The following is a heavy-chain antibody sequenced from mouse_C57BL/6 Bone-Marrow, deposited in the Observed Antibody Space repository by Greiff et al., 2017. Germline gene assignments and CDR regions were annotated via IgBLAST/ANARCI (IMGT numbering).Heavy chain of an antibody. Sequence: EVKVVESGGGLVQPGGSLKLSCAASGFTFSDYYMYWVRQTPEQRLEWVAYISNGGGSTYYPDTVKGRFTISRDNAKNTLYLQMSHLKSEDTAMYYSARQGGLITAVYYAMDYWGQGTSVTVSS. CDR1: GFTFSDYY. CDR3: ARQGGLITAVYYAMDY. D-gene: IGHD1-1*01. CDR2: ISNGGGST. J-gene: IGHJ4*01. V-gene: IGHV5-12*01.